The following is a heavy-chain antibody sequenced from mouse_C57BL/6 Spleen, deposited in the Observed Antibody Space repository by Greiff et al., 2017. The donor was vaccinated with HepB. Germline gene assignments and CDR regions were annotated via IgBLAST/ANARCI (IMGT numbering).Heavy chain of an antibody. Sequence: QVQLQQPGAELVKPGASVKLSCKASGYTFTSYWMHWVKQRPGQGLEWIGMIHPNSGSTNYNEKFKSKATLTVDKSSSTAYMQLSSLTSETSAVYYCARSIYYDYDEGFAYWGQGTLVTVSA. CDR2: IHPNSGST. J-gene: IGHJ3*01. CDR1: GYTFTSYW. CDR3: ARSIYYDYDEGFAY. D-gene: IGHD2-4*01. V-gene: IGHV1-64*01.